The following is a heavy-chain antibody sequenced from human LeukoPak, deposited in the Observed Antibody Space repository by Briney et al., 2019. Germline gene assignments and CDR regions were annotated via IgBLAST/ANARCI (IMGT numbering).Heavy chain of an antibody. CDR3: AKDLSSAITSALVLDV. Sequence: PGGSLRLSCAASGFTFDDYAMQWVRQAPGKGLEWVSGITWNRDNIGYGDSVKGRFTISRDNVKNALYLQMNSLRPEDTALYYCAKDLSSAITSALVLDVWGQGTTVIVSS. J-gene: IGHJ6*02. V-gene: IGHV3-9*01. CDR2: ITWNRDNI. CDR1: GFTFDDYA. D-gene: IGHD3-22*01.